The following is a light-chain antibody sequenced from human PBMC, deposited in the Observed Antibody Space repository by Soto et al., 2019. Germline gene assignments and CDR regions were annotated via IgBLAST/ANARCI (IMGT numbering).Light chain of an antibody. CDR2: GAS. CDR1: QSVTSN. CDR3: QQYSNWPRT. V-gene: IGKV3-15*01. J-gene: IGKJ1*01. Sequence: EMVMTQSPATLSVSPGERATLSCRASQSVTSNLAWYQQKPGQAPRLLISGASTRATGIPARFSGSGSGTEFTLTISTLQSEDFAVYYCQQYSNWPRTFGQGTKVDIK.